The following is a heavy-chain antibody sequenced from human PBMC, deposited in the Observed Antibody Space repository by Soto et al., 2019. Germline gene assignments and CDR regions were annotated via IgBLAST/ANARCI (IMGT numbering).Heavy chain of an antibody. CDR2: IYYSGST. V-gene: IGHV4-59*01. J-gene: IGHJ5*02. D-gene: IGHD6-13*01. CDR1: GGSISSYY. Sequence: QVQLQESGPGLVKPSETLSLTCTVSGGSISSYYWSWIRQPPGKGLEWIGYIYYSGSTNYNPSLKSRVTISVDTSKNQFSLKLSSVTAADTAVYYCALSIAAAGLNWFDPWGQGTLVTVSS. CDR3: ALSIAAAGLNWFDP.